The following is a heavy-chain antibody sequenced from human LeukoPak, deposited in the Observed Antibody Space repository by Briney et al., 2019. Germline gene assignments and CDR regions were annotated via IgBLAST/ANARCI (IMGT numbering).Heavy chain of an antibody. CDR3: ARQPPSDGDTGPDYFDY. J-gene: IGHJ4*02. CDR1: GGSISSYY. D-gene: IGHD5-18*01. V-gene: IGHV4-59*08. CDR2: IYYGGST. Sequence: SETLSLTCTVSGGSISSYYWSWIRQPPGKGLEWIGYIYYGGSTNYNPTLKSRVTISVDTSNNQFALKLSSLTAADTAVYYCARQPPSDGDTGPDYFDYWGQGTLVTVSS.